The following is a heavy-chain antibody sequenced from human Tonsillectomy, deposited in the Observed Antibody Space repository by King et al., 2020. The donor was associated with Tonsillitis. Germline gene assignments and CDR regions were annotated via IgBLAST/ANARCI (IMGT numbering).Heavy chain of an antibody. V-gene: IGHV3-66*01. CDR1: GITVSSNY. D-gene: IGHD3-22*01. CDR3: ARDRLSRHYKEAFDI. Sequence: VQLVESGGGLVQPGGSLRLSCAASGITVSSNYMSWVRQAPGKGLEWVSVIYSGGSTYYADSVKGRFTISRDNSKNTLYLQMNSLRAEDTAVYYCARDRLSRHYKEAFDIWGQGTMVTVSS. CDR2: IYSGGST. J-gene: IGHJ3*02.